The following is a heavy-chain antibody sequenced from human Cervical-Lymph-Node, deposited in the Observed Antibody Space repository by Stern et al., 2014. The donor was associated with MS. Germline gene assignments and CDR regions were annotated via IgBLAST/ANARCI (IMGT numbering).Heavy chain of an antibody. D-gene: IGHD2-15*01. V-gene: IGHV3-30-3*01. CDR3: ARERGYCSGGRCYPYYFDS. CDR1: GFTFSNYA. CDR2: VSNDGTKA. Sequence: VQLVESGGGVVQPGGSLRLSCAPSGFTFSNYAMHWVRQAPGKGPEWVAFVSNDGTKAFYADSVKGRFTISRDNSNSTLYLQMTSLTTEDTSVYFCARERGYCSGGRCYPYYFDSWGQGTLVVVSS. J-gene: IGHJ4*02.